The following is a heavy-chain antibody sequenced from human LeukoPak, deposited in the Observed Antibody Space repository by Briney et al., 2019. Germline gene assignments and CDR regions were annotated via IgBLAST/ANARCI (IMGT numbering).Heavy chain of an antibody. V-gene: IGHV4-39*07. CDR2: IYYSGST. D-gene: IGHD5-24*01. CDR1: GGSISSSSYY. CDR3: ARVGWLQSYYFDY. J-gene: IGHJ4*02. Sequence: PSETLSLTCTVSGGSISSSSYYWGWIRQPPGKGLEWIGSIYYSGSTYYNPSLKSRVTISVDTSKNQFSLKLSSVTAADTAVYYCARVGWLQSYYFDYWGQGTLVTVSS.